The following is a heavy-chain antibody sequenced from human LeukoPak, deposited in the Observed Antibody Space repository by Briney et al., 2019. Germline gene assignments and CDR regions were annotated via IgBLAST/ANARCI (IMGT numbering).Heavy chain of an antibody. V-gene: IGHV1-46*01. D-gene: IGHD3-22*01. CDR2: INPSGGST. CDR3: ARGVYYYDSSGYYYYPPPDY. J-gene: IGHJ4*02. CDR1: GYTFTSYY. Sequence: GASVKVSCKASGYTFTSYYMHWVRQAPGQGLEWMGIINPSGGSTSYAQKFQGRVTMTRDTSTSTVHMELSSLRSEDTAVYYCARGVYYYDSSGYYYYPPPDYWGQGTLVTVSS.